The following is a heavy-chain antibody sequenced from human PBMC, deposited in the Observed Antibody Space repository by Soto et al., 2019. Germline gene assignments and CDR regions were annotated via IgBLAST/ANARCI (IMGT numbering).Heavy chain of an antibody. V-gene: IGHV4-39*01. D-gene: IGHD2-8*02. Sequence: PSETLSLTCTVSGGSISDDTFYWGWIRQPPGKGLEWIGSIYYSGTSSYNPSLESRVTMSVDTSKKQLSLRLRSVTATDTAVYYCARLNCTGPGCVPLDPWGNRTLVP. J-gene: IGHJ5*02. CDR2: IYYSGTS. CDR3: ARLNCTGPGCVPLDP. CDR1: GGSISDDTFY.